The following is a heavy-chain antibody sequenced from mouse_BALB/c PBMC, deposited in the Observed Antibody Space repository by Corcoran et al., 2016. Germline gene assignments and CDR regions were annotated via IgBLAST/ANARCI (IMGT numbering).Heavy chain of an antibody. J-gene: IGHJ3*01. V-gene: IGHV1S136*01. D-gene: IGHD2-1*01. Sequence: EVQLQQSGPELVKPGASVKMSCKASGYTFTSYVMHWVKQKPGQGLEWIGYINPYNDGTKYNEKFKGKATLTSDKSSSTAYMELSSLTSEDSAVYVCARGAIYDGNYKLAYWGQGTLVTVSA. CDR2: INPYNDGT. CDR1: GYTFTSYV. CDR3: ARGAIYDGNYKLAY.